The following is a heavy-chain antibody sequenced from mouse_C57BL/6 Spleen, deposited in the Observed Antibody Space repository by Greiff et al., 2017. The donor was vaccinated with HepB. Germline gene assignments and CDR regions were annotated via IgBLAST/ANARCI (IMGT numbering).Heavy chain of an antibody. CDR3: ARISLRGSNYFDS. CDR2: IYIGNGYT. J-gene: IGHJ2*01. D-gene: IGHD1-1*01. Sequence: DVKLQESGAELVRPGSSVKMSCKTSGYTFTSYGINWVKQRPGQGLEWIGYIYIGNGYTEYNEKFKGKATLSSDASSSTAYMQLSSLTSEDSAIYFCARISLRGSNYFDSWGQGTTLTVSS. V-gene: IGHV1-58*01. CDR1: GYTFTSYG.